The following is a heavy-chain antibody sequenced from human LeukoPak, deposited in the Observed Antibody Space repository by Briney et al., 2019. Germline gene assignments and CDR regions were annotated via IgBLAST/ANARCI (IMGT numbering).Heavy chain of an antibody. D-gene: IGHD5-24*01. CDR2: IYYSGST. Sequence: SETLSLTCTVSGGSISSGGYYWSWIRQHPGKGLEWIGYIYYSGSTYYNPPLKSRVTISVDTSKNQFSLKLSSVTAADTAVYYCARGLVRDGYNLHYFDYWGQGTLVTVSS. CDR3: ARGLVRDGYNLHYFDY. J-gene: IGHJ4*02. CDR1: GGSISSGGYY. V-gene: IGHV4-31*03.